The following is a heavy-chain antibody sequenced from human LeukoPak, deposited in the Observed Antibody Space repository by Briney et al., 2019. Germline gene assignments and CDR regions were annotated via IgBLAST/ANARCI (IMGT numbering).Heavy chain of an antibody. CDR3: TTLYSSSRGIDNYYYYYMDV. CDR2: IDSGGST. D-gene: IGHD6-13*01. Sequence: GGSLRLACAASGLTVSSNYMHWVRQAPVKGLEWVSVIDSGGSTYYADSVKGRFTISRDNSKNTLYLQMNSVRDDDTAVYYCTTLYSSSRGIDNYYYYYMDVWGKGTTVTISS. CDR1: GLTVSSNY. V-gene: IGHV3-53*01. J-gene: IGHJ6*03.